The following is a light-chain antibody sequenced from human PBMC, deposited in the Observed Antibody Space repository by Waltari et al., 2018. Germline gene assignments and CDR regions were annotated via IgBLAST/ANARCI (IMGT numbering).Light chain of an antibody. CDR3: SSYTTSTTLLVV. J-gene: IGLJ2*01. CDR1: TTSISTYTY. CDR2: DVN. V-gene: IGLV2-14*03. Sequence: QSSLTHPAPVSGSPGQSFTTSCTRTTTSISTYTYVSRYQQHPGKAPKLMLLDVNNRPAGVSGRFSGSKSGNTASLTISGLQAEDEADYYCSSYTTSTTLLVVFGGGNKLTVL.